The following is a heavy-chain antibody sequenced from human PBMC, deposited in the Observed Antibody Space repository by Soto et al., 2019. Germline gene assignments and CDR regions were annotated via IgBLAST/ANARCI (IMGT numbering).Heavy chain of an antibody. CDR2: ISSSSSTI. V-gene: IGHV3-48*02. J-gene: IGHJ5*02. CDR1: GFTFSSYT. CDR3: AREAATGYLNWFDP. Sequence: EVQLVESGGGLVQPGGSLRLSCAASGFTFSSYTLNWVRQAPGKGLEWGSYISSSSSTIYYAATVKGRFTISRDNDKKSLYLRMNSLRDEDTAVYYCAREAATGYLNWFDPWGQGTLVTVSS. D-gene: IGHD6-13*01.